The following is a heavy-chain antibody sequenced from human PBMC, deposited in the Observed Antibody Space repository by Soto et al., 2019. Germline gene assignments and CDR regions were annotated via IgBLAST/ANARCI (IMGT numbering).Heavy chain of an antibody. CDR1: GGSISSYY. Sequence: PSETLSLTCTVSGGSISSYYWSWIRQPPGKGLEWIGYIYYSGSTNYNPSLKSRVTISVDTSKNQFSLKLSSVTAADTAVYYCARSYRRYCSGGSCYSYYYYYMDVWGKGNAVTVSS. V-gene: IGHV4-59*01. CDR3: ARSYRRYCSGGSCYSYYYYYMDV. CDR2: IYYSGST. D-gene: IGHD2-15*01. J-gene: IGHJ6*03.